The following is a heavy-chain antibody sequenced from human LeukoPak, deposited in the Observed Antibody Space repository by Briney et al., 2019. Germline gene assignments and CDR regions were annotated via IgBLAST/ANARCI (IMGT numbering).Heavy chain of an antibody. CDR3: TRDLTGTYHNY. J-gene: IGHJ4*02. Sequence: GGSLRLSCAASGITFTNAWLTWVRQAPGKGLEWVGRVKTKGDGGAADYAAPVKGRFTISRDDSKNSLYLQMNSLKTEDTAVYYCTRDLTGTYHNYWGQGTLVAVSS. CDR2: VKTKGDGGAA. CDR1: GITFTNAW. D-gene: IGHD3-9*01. V-gene: IGHV3-15*01.